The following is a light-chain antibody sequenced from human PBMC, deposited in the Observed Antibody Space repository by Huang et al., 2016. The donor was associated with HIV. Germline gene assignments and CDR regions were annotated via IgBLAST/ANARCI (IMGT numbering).Light chain of an antibody. Sequence: AIQLTQSPSSLSASVGDRVTITCRASQGISSFLAWYQQKPGKAPKLLMYAAATLHSGVPVRFSGSGSGTDFTLTISSLQPEDFATYYCQQFNNYPLTFGGGTKVEIK. CDR1: QGISSF. J-gene: IGKJ4*01. V-gene: IGKV1D-13*01. CDR3: QQFNNYPLT. CDR2: AAA.